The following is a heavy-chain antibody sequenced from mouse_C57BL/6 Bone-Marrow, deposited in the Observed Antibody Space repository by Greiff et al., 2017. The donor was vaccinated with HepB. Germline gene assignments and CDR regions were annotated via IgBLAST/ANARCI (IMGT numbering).Heavy chain of an antibody. CDR3: ARGGTAQALFAY. CDR1: GYTFTNYD. CDR2: IYPRDGTY. Sequence: VQLHQSGPELVKPGTSVKLSCKASGYTFTNYDINWMKQRPGQGLEWIGWIYPRDGTYKYNEKFKGKATLTVDTSSSPTYMEFHSLTSEDSAVYCCARGGTAQALFAYWCQGTLITGSA. J-gene: IGHJ3*01. V-gene: IGHV1-85*01. D-gene: IGHD3-2*02.